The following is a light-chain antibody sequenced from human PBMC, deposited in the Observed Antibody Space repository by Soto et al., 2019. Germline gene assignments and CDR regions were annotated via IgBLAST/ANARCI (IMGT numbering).Light chain of an antibody. CDR2: EVS. Sequence: QSALTQPASVSGSPGQSITISCTGSSSDVGHYNFVSWYQQHPGKAPRLIIYEVSNRPSGVSSRFSGSKSANTASLTISGLQADDEADYYCSSYTPTSRLFGGGTQLTVL. CDR3: SSYTPTSRL. J-gene: IGLJ3*02. CDR1: SSDVGHYNF. V-gene: IGLV2-14*01.